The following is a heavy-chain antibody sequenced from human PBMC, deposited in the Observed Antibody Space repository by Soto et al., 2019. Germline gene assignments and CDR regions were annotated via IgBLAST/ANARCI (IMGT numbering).Heavy chain of an antibody. CDR3: AREDSIIIPAVSDF. V-gene: IGHV3-21*01. D-gene: IGHD2-2*01. CDR1: GFAFNNYG. CDR2: ISKSDYT. J-gene: IGHJ4*02. Sequence: GGSLRLSCTVSGFAFNNYGINWVRQAPVKGLEWVSSISKSDYTYYSDTVKGRFAISRDNAKSSVSLQINYQGVEDTAVYYCAREDSIIIPAVSDFWGQGTLVTVSS.